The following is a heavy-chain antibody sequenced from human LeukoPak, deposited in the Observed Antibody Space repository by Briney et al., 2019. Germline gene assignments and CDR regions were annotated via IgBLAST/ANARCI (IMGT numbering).Heavy chain of an antibody. D-gene: IGHD2-2*03. Sequence: GGSLRLSCAASGFTFDDYTMHWVRQSPGKGLEWVSVISWDAGSTVYADSVKGRFTISRDNSKHSLYLQMNSLRTDDTALYYCAKDLSTSGWILEYWGQGTLVTVSS. V-gene: IGHV3-43*01. CDR2: ISWDAGST. CDR1: GFTFDDYT. CDR3: AKDLSTSGWILEY. J-gene: IGHJ4*02.